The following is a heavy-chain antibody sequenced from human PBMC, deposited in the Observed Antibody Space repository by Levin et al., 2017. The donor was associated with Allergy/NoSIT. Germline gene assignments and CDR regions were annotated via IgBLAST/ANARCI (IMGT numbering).Heavy chain of an antibody. CDR2: INSDGGST. Sequence: PGGSLRLSCAASGFTFSSYWMHWVRQTPGKGLVWVSRINSDGGSTTYADSVKGRFTISRDNAENTLYLYMNSLRVEDTAVYYCARANPVVAAPSGADYWGQGTLVTVSS. J-gene: IGHJ4*02. V-gene: IGHV3-74*01. D-gene: IGHD2-15*01. CDR3: ARANPVVAAPSGADY. CDR1: GFTFSSYW.